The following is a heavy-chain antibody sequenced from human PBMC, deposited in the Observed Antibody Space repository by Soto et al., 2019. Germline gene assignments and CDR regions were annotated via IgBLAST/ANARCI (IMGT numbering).Heavy chain of an antibody. Sequence: SETLSLTCTVSGGSVSSGTYYWSWVRQPPGKGLEWIGYIYYTGSTNYNPSLKSRVTMSVDTSKNQFSLRLNSVTAADAAVYFCASASASSMLRGLILNRGRGTLVIVSS. D-gene: IGHD3-10*01. J-gene: IGHJ4*02. CDR2: IYYTGST. CDR3: ASASASSMLRGLILN. V-gene: IGHV4-61*01. CDR1: GGSVSSGTYY.